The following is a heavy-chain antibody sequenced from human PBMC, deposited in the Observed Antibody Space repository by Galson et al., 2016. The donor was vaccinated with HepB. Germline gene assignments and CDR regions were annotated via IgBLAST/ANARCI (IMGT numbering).Heavy chain of an antibody. CDR2: IKDDGSEK. J-gene: IGHJ1*01. CDR1: GCSFSSHW. CDR3: TADFGYSNYD. V-gene: IGHV3-7*01. Sequence: SLRLSCAASGCSFSSHWMSWVRQGPGKGLEWVGNIKDDGSEKNYIDSVKGRFSTSRDNARNSLYLQMNSLRAEDTAVYYCTADFGYSNYDWGQGTLVTVSS. D-gene: IGHD6-13*01.